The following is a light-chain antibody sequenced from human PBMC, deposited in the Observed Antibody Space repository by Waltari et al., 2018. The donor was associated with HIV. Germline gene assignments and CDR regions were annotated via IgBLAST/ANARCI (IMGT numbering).Light chain of an antibody. V-gene: IGLV1-47*01. Sequence: QSVLTQPPSASGTPGQRVSISCSGSSSNIGSNYVYWYQQLPGTAPKLLMYRNDERPSGVPDRFSGSKSGTSAFLALSGLRSEDEADYYCAAWDNSLSAWVFGGGTKLTVL. CDR2: RND. J-gene: IGLJ3*02. CDR3: AAWDNSLSAWV. CDR1: SSNIGSNY.